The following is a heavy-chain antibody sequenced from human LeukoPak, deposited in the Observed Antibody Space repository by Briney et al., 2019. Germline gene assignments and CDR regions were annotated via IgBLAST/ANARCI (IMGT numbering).Heavy chain of an antibody. CDR3: ARGNSGSYGWFDP. D-gene: IGHD1-26*01. V-gene: IGHV4-39*07. J-gene: IGHJ5*02. CDR1: GDSISSGGYY. CDR2: IYYSGST. Sequence: SETLSLTCTVSGDSISSGGYYWNWIRQPPGKGLEWIGSIYYSGSTYYNPSLKSRVTISVDTSKNQFSLKLSSVTAADTAVYYCARGNSGSYGWFDPWGQGTLVTVSS.